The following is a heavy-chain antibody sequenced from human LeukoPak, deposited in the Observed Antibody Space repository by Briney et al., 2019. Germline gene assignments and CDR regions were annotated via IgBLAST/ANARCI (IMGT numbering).Heavy chain of an antibody. CDR2: ISAYNGNT. CDR3: ARIIYGDYATLPYEFDY. Sequence: ASGKVSCKASGYTFTSYGISWVRQAPGQGLEWMGWISAYNGNTNYAQKLQGRVTMTTDTSTSTAYMELRSLRSDDTAVYYCARIIYGDYATLPYEFDYWGQGTLVTVSS. D-gene: IGHD4-17*01. V-gene: IGHV1-18*01. CDR1: GYTFTSYG. J-gene: IGHJ4*02.